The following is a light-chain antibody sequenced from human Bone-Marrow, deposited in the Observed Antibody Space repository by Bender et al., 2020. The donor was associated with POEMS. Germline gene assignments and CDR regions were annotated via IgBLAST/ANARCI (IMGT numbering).Light chain of an antibody. CDR2: DVT. Sequence: QSALTQPASVSGSPGQSITITCSGSSSDVGAYNYVSWYQQFPGSAPKLLIYDVTDRPSSVSYRFSGSKSANTASLTISGLQAEDEADYYCCSYAGSYGVVFGGGTKLTVL. V-gene: IGLV2-14*01. J-gene: IGLJ2*01. CDR1: SSDVGAYNY. CDR3: CSYAGSYGVV.